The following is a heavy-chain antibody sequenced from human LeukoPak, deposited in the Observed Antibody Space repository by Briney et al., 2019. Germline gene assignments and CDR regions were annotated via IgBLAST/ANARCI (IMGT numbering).Heavy chain of an antibody. V-gene: IGHV3-21*01. J-gene: IGHJ4*02. CDR1: RFTFSTYS. D-gene: IGHD1-26*01. CDR3: ARDTLGGSYRTLDY. CDR2: ISGSSTYI. Sequence: GGSLRLSCAASRFTFSTYSMNWVRQAPGKGLEWVSSISGSSTYIYYADSLKGRFTISRDNAKNSLYLQMDSLRAEDTAVYYCARDTLGGSYRTLDYWGQGTLVTVSS.